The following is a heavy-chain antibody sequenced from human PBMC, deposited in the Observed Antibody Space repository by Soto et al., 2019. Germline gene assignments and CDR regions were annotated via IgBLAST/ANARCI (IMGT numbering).Heavy chain of an antibody. J-gene: IGHJ6*02. CDR3: ARDIVEYYDFWSGYLGSMDV. V-gene: IGHV4-59*01. CDR1: GGSISSYY. CDR2: IYYSGST. D-gene: IGHD3-3*01. Sequence: SETLSLTCTVSGGSISSYYWSWIRQPPGKGLEWIGYIYYSGSTNYNPSLKSRVTISVDTSKNQFSLKLSSVTAADTAVYYCARDIVEYYDFWSGYLGSMDVWGQGTTVTVSS.